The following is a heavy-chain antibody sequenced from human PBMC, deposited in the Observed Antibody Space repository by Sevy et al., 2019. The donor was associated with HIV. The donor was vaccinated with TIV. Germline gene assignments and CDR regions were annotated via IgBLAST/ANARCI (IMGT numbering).Heavy chain of an antibody. Sequence: GGSLRLSCAASGFTFSSYAMHWVRQAPGKGLEWVAVISYDGSNKYYADSVKGRFTISRDNSKNTLYLQMNSLRAEDTAVYYCARATGIAAAGPGYFDYWGQGTLVTVSS. V-gene: IGHV3-30-3*01. D-gene: IGHD6-13*01. CDR1: GFTFSSYA. CDR3: ARATGIAAAGPGYFDY. J-gene: IGHJ4*02. CDR2: ISYDGSNK.